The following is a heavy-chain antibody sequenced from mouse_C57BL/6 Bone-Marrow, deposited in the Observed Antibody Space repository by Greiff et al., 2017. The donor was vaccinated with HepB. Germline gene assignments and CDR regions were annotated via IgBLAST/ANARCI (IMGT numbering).Heavy chain of an antibody. CDR1: GYSITSGYY. CDR3: ARADSSGVEWFAY. J-gene: IGHJ3*01. D-gene: IGHD3-2*02. V-gene: IGHV3-6*01. Sequence: EVQRVESGPGLVKPSQSLSLTCSVTGYSITSGYYWNWIRQFPGNKLEWMGYISYDGSNNYNPSLKNRISITRDTSKNQFFLKLNSVTTEDTATYYCARADSSGVEWFAYWGQGTLVTVSA. CDR2: ISYDGSN.